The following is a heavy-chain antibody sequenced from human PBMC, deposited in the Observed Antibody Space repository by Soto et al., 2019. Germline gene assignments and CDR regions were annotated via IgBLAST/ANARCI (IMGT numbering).Heavy chain of an antibody. Sequence: EVQLLESGGGLVQPGGSLRLSCAASGFTFSSYAMSWVRQAPGKGLEWVSAISGSGGSTYYADSVKGRFTISRDNSKNTLYLQMNSLRAEDTAVYYCEKGGERYQLLVSWFDPWGQGTLVTVSS. D-gene: IGHD2-2*01. V-gene: IGHV3-23*01. J-gene: IGHJ5*02. CDR2: ISGSGGST. CDR3: EKGGERYQLLVSWFDP. CDR1: GFTFSSYA.